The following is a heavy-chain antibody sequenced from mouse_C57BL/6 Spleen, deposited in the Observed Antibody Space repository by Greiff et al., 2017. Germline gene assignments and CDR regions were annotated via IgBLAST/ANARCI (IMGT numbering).Heavy chain of an antibody. CDR3: ALDSTGYLYYFDY. CDR2: INPGSGGP. Sequence: QVQLKESGAELVRPGTSVKVSCKASGYAFTNYLIEWVKQRPGQGLEWIGVINPGSGGPNYNEKFKGKATLTADKSSSAAYMQLSSLTSEDSAVYFCALDSTGYLYYFDYWGQGTSLTVSS. D-gene: IGHD3-2*01. J-gene: IGHJ2*02. CDR1: GYAFTNYL. V-gene: IGHV1-54*01.